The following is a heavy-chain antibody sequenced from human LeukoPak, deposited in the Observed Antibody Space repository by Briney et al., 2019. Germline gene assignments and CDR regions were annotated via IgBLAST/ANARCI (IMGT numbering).Heavy chain of an antibody. CDR3: AKDMDCSSINCHSTNYFDY. V-gene: IGHV3-30*18. CDR2: ISYDGSNE. CDR1: GITFNNYG. Sequence: GRSLRLSCVASGITFNNYGMHWVRQAPGKGLEWVAVISYDGSNEYYGDSVKGRFTISRENSENTLYLQMNSLGAEDTAVYYCAKDMDCSSINCHSTNYFDYWGQGTPVTVSS. D-gene: IGHD2-2*01. J-gene: IGHJ4*02.